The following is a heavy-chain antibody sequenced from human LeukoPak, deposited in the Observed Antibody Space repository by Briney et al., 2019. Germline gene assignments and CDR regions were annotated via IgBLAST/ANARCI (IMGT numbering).Heavy chain of an antibody. CDR2: FDPEDGET. CDR1: GGTFSSYA. D-gene: IGHD3-16*01. V-gene: IGHV1-24*01. CDR3: ATDLDDYVWRMDV. J-gene: IGHJ6*02. Sequence: ASVKVSCKASGGTFSSYAISWVRQAPGQGLEWMGGFDPEDGETIYAQKFQGRVTMTEDTSTDTAYMELSSLRSEDTAVYYCATDLDDYVWRMDVWGQGTTVTVSS.